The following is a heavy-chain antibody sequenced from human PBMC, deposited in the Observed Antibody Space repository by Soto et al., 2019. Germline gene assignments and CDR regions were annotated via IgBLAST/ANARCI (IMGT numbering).Heavy chain of an antibody. CDR1: GFSFNNHA. D-gene: IGHD3-10*01. Sequence: VQLLESGGGLVQPGGSLRLSCAASGFSFNNHAMTWVRQAPGKGLEWVSGISGSGSTTHYADSVKGRFTISRDNSKDTLYLPMNSLRPEDTAVYYCAKDRLMLTMVGVGAFEFWGLGTMVTVSS. CDR3: AKDRLMLTMVGVGAFEF. CDR2: ISGSGSTT. J-gene: IGHJ3*01. V-gene: IGHV3-23*01.